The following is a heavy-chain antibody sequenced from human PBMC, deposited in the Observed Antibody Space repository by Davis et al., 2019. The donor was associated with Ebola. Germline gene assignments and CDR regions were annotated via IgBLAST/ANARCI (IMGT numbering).Heavy chain of an antibody. D-gene: IGHD5-24*01. V-gene: IGHV4-61*08. CDR3: ARGGRDGYNYYYYYYGMDV. Sequence: MPGGSLRLSCTASGGSVSSGGYYWNWIRQPPGKGLEWIGYIYYSGSTNYNPSLKSRVTISVDTSKNQFSLKLSSVTAADTAVYYCARGGRDGYNYYYYYYGMDVWGQGTTVTVSS. CDR2: IYYSGST. J-gene: IGHJ6*02. CDR1: GGSVSSGGYY.